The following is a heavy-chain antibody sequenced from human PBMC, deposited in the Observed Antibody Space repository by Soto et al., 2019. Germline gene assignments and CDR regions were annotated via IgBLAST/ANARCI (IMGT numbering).Heavy chain of an antibody. CDR2: IRSSAYGATA. V-gene: IGHV3-49*03. CDR3: ARRAPVTPFDY. J-gene: IGHJ4*02. D-gene: IGHD4-17*01. Sequence: GGSLRLSCTGSGFRFGDYGMSWFRQAPGKGPEWVGVIRSSAYGATAEYAASVKGRFTISRDDSDRIAYLQMNGLKTEDTGVYYCARRAPVTPFDYWGPGTLDTVS. CDR1: GFRFGDYG.